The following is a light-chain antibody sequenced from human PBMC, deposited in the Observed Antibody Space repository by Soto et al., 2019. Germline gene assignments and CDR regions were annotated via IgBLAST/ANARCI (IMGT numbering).Light chain of an antibody. CDR3: QHYGSSLWT. V-gene: IGKV3-20*01. CDR2: GAS. CDR1: QSVSSSY. Sequence: EIVLTQSPGTLSVSPGERATLSCRASQSVSSSYLAWYQQKPGQAPRLLIYGASSRATGIPDRFSGSGSGTDFTLTISRLEPEDFAVYYCQHYGSSLWTFGPGTKVEIK. J-gene: IGKJ1*01.